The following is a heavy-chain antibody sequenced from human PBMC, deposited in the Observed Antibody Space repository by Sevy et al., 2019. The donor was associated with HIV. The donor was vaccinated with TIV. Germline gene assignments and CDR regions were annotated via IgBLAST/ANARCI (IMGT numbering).Heavy chain of an antibody. J-gene: IGHJ4*02. CDR1: GFTFSSYW. V-gene: IGHV3-7*01. CDR2: MNQDRDQK. Sequence: GGSQRLSCAASGFTFSSYWMSWVRQAPGKGLEWVANMNQDRDQKYYVDSVKGRFTISRDNAKNSLFLQMNTLGADDTAVYYCARTHPPQSVSHWGQGTQVTVSS. CDR3: ARTHPPQSVSH.